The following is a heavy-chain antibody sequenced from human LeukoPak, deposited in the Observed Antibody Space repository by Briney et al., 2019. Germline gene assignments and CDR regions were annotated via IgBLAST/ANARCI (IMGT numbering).Heavy chain of an antibody. V-gene: IGHV3-66*01. CDR2: IYTGGST. CDR3: ATDLLTGSNKLFDY. Sequence: GGSLRLSCAASGFTASSKYMSWVRQAPGKGLEWVSVIYTGGSTHYADSVKGRFSISRDNSKNTLYLQMDSLRDVDTAVYYCATDLLTGSNKLFDYWGQGTLVTVSS. CDR1: GFTASSKY. J-gene: IGHJ4*02. D-gene: IGHD3-9*01.